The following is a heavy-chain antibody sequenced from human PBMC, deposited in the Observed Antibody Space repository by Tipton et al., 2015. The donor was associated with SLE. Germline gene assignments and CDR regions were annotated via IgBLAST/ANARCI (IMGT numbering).Heavy chain of an antibody. V-gene: IGHV4-61*08. Sequence: TLSLTCSVSGVSINGGGYYWSWIRQHPGKGLEWIGHIYYSGNTNYNPSLKSRVTISVDTSKNQFSLKLSSVTAADTAVYYCARVEGSGYRYWYFDLWGRGTLVTVSS. CDR3: ARVEGSGYRYWYFDL. CDR1: GVSINGGGYY. CDR2: IYYSGNT. D-gene: IGHD3-22*01. J-gene: IGHJ2*01.